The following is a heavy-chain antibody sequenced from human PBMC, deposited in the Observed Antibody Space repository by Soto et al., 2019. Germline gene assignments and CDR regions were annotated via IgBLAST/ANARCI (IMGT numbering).Heavy chain of an antibody. V-gene: IGHV4-34*01. CDR2: INHSGST. CDR1: GGSFSGYY. J-gene: IGHJ4*02. Sequence: SETLSLTCAVYGGSFSGYYWSWIRQPPGKGLEWIGEINHSGSTNYNPSLKSRVTISVDTSKNQFSLKLSSVTAADTAVHYCARGLAPDYWGQGTLVTVSS. CDR3: ARGLAPDY.